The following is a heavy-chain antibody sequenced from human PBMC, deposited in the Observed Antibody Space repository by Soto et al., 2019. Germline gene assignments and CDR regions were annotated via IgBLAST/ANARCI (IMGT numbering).Heavy chain of an antibody. CDR1: GYSISSGYY. V-gene: IGHV4-38-2*01. CDR2: IYHSGST. Sequence: QVQLQESGPGLVKPSETLSLTCAVSGYSISSGYYWGWIRQPPGKGLEWIGSIYHSGSTYYNPSLKSRVTISVDPPKNQFPLKLSSVTAADTAVYYCARGATLAVAGTVGAFDIWGQGTMVTVSS. D-gene: IGHD6-19*01. CDR3: ARGATLAVAGTVGAFDI. J-gene: IGHJ3*02.